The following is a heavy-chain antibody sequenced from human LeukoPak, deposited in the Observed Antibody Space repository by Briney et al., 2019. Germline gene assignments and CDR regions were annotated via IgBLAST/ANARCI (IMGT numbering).Heavy chain of an antibody. CDR1: GYTFTSYG. CDR2: ISAYNGNT. D-gene: IGHD5-18*01. J-gene: IGHJ6*03. CDR3: ARAVDTAMAGYYYYMDV. Sequence: ASVKVSCKASGYTFTSYGISWVRQAPGQGLEWMGWISAYNGNTNYAQKLQGRVTMTTDTFTSTAYMELRSLRSDDTAVYYCARAVDTAMAGYYYYMDVWGKGTTVTVSS. V-gene: IGHV1-18*01.